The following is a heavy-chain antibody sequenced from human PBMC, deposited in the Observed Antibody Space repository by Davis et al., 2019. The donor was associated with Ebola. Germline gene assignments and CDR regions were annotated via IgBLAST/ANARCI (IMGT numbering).Heavy chain of an antibody. J-gene: IGHJ6*02. Sequence: AASVKVSCKASGYTFTSYDINWVRQATGQGLEWMGWMNPNSGNTGNAQKFQGRVTMTRNTSISTAYMELSSLRSEDTAVYYCARESIAARRTYYGMDVWGQGTTVTVSS. V-gene: IGHV1-8*01. D-gene: IGHD6-6*01. CDR1: GYTFTSYD. CDR3: ARESIAARRTYYGMDV. CDR2: MNPNSGNT.